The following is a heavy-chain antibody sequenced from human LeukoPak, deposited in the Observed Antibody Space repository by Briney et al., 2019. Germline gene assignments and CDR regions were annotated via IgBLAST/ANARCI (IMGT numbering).Heavy chain of an antibody. CDR2: TFYRSKWYN. V-gene: IGHV6-1*01. D-gene: IGHD6-19*01. CDR3: ARDRPVSGRAVNFFDY. CDR1: GDSVSSNSAA. Sequence: SQTLSLTCAISGDSVSSNSAAWNWIRQSPSRGLEWLGRTFYRSKWYNHYAVSVKSRITINPDTSKNQFSLQLNSVTPDDTAVYYCARDRPVSGRAVNFFDYWGQGTLVTVSS. J-gene: IGHJ4*02.